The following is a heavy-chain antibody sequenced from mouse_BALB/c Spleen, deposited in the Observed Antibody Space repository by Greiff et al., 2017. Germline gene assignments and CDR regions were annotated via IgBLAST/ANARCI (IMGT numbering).Heavy chain of an antibody. CDR3: ARTSGAYYDYDYAMDY. V-gene: IGHV2-4-1*01. Sequence: QVQLKESGPGLVQPSQSLSITCTVSGFSLTSYGVHWVRQSPGKGLEWLGVIWSGGSTDYNAAFISRLSISKDNSKSQVFFKMNSLQADDTAIYYCARTSGAYYDYDYAMDYWGQGTSVTVSS. CDR1: GFSLTSYG. D-gene: IGHD2-4*01. CDR2: IWSGGST. J-gene: IGHJ4*01.